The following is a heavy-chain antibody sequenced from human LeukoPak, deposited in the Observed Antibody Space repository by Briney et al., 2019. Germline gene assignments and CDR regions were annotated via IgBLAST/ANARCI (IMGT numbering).Heavy chain of an antibody. D-gene: IGHD5-24*01. CDR1: GFTVSSNY. CDR2: IYSGDNT. CDR3: AGRRRDGYFDY. J-gene: IGHJ4*02. Sequence: GGSLRLSCAASGFTVSSNYMTRVRQAPGKGLEWVSLIYSGDNTCYADSVKGRFTISRDNSNNTLYFQMNSLRAEDTAVYYCAGRRRDGYFDYWGQGTLVTVSS. V-gene: IGHV3-53*01.